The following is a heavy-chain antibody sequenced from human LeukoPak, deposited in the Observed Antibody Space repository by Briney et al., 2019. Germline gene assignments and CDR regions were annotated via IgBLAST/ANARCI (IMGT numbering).Heavy chain of an antibody. CDR1: GGSFSGYY. CDR3: ARGRNSCSSTSCYQYYFDY. CDR2: INHSGST. Sequence: PSETLSLTCAVYGGSFSGYYWSWIRQPPGKGLEWIGEINHSGSTNYNPSLKSRVTISVDTSKNQFSLKLSSVTAADTAVYYCARGRNSCSSTSCYQYYFDYWGQGTLVTVSS. J-gene: IGHJ4*02. V-gene: IGHV4-34*01. D-gene: IGHD2-2*01.